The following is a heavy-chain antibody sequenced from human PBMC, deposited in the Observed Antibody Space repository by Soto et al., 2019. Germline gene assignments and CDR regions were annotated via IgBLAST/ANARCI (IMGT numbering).Heavy chain of an antibody. Sequence: ETLSLTCTVSGGSISISDYYWSWIRQAPGKGLEWVSAISGSGGSTYYADSVKGRFTISRDNSKNTLYLQMSSLRAEDTAVYYCENLRFLEWSHHGMDVWGQGTTVTVSS. J-gene: IGHJ6*02. CDR2: ISGSGGST. CDR1: GGSISISDYY. D-gene: IGHD3-3*01. CDR3: ENLRFLEWSHHGMDV. V-gene: IGHV3-23*01.